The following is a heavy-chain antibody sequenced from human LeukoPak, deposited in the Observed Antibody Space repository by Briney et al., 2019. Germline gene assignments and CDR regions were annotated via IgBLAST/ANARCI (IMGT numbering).Heavy chain of an antibody. D-gene: IGHD3-3*01. V-gene: IGHV3-30-3*01. CDR1: GFTFRSYA. CDR3: ASPLPSYDFWSGYPT. Sequence: GGSLRLSCAASGFTFRSYAMHWVRQAPGKGLEWVAVISYDGSNKYYADSVKGRFTISRDNSKNTLYLQMNSLRPEDTAVYFCASPLPSYDFWSGYPTWGQGTLVTVPS. CDR2: ISYDGSNK. J-gene: IGHJ5*02.